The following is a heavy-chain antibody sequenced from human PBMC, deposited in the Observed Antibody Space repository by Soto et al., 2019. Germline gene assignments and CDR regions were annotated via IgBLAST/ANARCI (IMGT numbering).Heavy chain of an antibody. D-gene: IGHD1-1*01. V-gene: IGHV6-1*01. Sequence: SQTLSLTCVISGDSVSSHNAAWNWVRQSPSRGLEWLGRTYYKSQWYYDYADFVKSRITISPDTSKNQFSLHLSSVTPEDSAVYCCTRDLVVWYNRIDSHFDSWGQGTLVTVSS. CDR3: TRDLVVWYNRIDSHFDS. CDR1: GDSVSSHNAA. CDR2: TYYKSQWYY. J-gene: IGHJ4*02.